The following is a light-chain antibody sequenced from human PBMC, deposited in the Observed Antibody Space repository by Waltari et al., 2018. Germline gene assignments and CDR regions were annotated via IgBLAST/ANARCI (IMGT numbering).Light chain of an antibody. CDR2: DAS. CDR1: QDISNC. Sequence: DIQMTQSPSSLSASVGDRVTITCQASQDISNCLNWYQQKPGKAPKLLIYDASNLETGVPSRCSGSGSGTEFTFTISSLQPEDIATYYCQQYDNRSITFGQGTRLEIK. V-gene: IGKV1-33*01. CDR3: QQYDNRSIT. J-gene: IGKJ5*01.